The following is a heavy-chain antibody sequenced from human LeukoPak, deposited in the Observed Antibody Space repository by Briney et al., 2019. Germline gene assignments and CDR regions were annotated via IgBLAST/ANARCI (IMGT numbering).Heavy chain of an antibody. CDR1: GGSISSGGYY. V-gene: IGHV4-31*03. J-gene: IGHJ6*02. CDR2: IYYSGST. Sequence: SQTLSLTCTVSGGSISSGGYYWSWIRQHPGKGLEWIWYIYYSGSTYYNPSLKSRVTISVDTSKNQFSLKLSSVTAADTAVYYCARDITNYYGMDVWGQGTTVTVSS. CDR3: ARDITNYYGMDV.